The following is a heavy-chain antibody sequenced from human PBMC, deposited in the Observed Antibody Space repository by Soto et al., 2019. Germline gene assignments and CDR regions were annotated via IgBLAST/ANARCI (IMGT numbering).Heavy chain of an antibody. CDR1: GYTFTNYG. CDR3: AREGQAPYYYYGMDV. J-gene: IGHJ6*02. Sequence: QVQVVQSGDEVKKPGASVKVSCKASGYTFTNYGFSWVRQAPGQGLEWMGWISGYNGNTKYAEKFQGRVTMTTDTSTSTAHMELRSLRSDDTAVYYCAREGQAPYYYYGMDVWRQGTAVTVSS. V-gene: IGHV1-18*01. CDR2: ISGYNGNT.